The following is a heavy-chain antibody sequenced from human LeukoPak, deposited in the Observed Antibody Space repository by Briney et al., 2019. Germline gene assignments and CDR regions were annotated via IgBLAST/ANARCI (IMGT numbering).Heavy chain of an antibody. CDR2: IYTSGSP. Sequence: RASETLSLTCTVSGGSISSYYWSWIRQPAGKGLEWIGRIYTSGSPNYNPSLKSRVTMSVDTSKNQFSLKLSSVTAADTAVYYCARVSSSWYQDWYFDLWGRGTLVTVSS. CDR1: GGSISSYY. CDR3: ARVSSSWYQDWYFDL. J-gene: IGHJ2*01. V-gene: IGHV4-4*07. D-gene: IGHD6-13*01.